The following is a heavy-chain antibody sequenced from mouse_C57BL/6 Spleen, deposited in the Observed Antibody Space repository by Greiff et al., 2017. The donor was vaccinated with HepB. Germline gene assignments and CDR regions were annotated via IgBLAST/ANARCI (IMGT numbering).Heavy chain of an antibody. Sequence: QVQLQQPGAELVMPGASVKLSCKASGYTFTSYWMHWVKQRPGQGLEWIGEIDPSDSYTNYNQKFKGKSTLTVDKSSSTAYMQLSSLTSEDSAVYYCARSGSYGNYDYWGQGTTLTVSS. V-gene: IGHV1-69*01. J-gene: IGHJ2*01. CDR2: IDPSDSYT. CDR1: GYTFTSYW. D-gene: IGHD2-1*01. CDR3: ARSGSYGNYDY.